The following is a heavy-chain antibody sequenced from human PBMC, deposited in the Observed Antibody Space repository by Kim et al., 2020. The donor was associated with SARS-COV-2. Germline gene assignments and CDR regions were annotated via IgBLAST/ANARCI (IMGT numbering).Heavy chain of an antibody. CDR2: IYPGDSDT. V-gene: IGHV5-51*01. J-gene: IGHJ5*02. D-gene: IGHD1-1*01. CDR3: ARLGPSPGNPNWFDP. CDR1: GYSFTSYW. Sequence: GESLKISCKGSGYSFTSYWIGWVRQMPGKGLEWMGIIYPGDSDTRYSPSFQGQVTISADKSISTAYLQWSSLKASDTAMYYCARLGPSPGNPNWFDPWGQGTLVTVSS.